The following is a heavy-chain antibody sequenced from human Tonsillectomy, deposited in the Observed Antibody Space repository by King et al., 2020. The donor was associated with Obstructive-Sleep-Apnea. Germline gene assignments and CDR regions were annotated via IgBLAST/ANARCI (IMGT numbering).Heavy chain of an antibody. V-gene: IGHV3-23*04. J-gene: IGHJ2*01. CDR1: GIILSDYA. Sequence: VQLVESGGGLVQPGGSLRLSCAASGIILSDYALSWVRQAPGKGLECVSAISGSGDITYYADSVKGRITISRDKSKNTLYLQINSLRAEDTAVYYCAKYMVPWYFDLWGRGTLVTVSS. CDR2: ISGSGDIT. CDR3: AKYMVPWYFDL. D-gene: IGHD3-10*01.